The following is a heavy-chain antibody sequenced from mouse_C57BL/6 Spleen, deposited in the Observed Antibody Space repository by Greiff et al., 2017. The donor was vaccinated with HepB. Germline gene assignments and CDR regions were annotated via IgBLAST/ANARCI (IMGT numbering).Heavy chain of an antibody. Sequence: QVQLQQPGAELVRPGSSVKLSCKASGYTFTSYWMHWVKQRPIQGLEWIGNIDPSDSETHYNQKFKDKATLTVDKSSSTAYMQLSSLTSEDSAVYYCARGDYDGYYWYFDGWGTGTTVTVSS. J-gene: IGHJ1*03. CDR1: GYTFTSYW. CDR3: ARGDYDGYYWYFDG. D-gene: IGHD2-3*01. CDR2: IDPSDSET. V-gene: IGHV1-52*01.